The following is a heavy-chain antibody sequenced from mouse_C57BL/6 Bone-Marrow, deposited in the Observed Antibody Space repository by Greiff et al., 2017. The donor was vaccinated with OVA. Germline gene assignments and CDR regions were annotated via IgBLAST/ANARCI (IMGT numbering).Heavy chain of an antibody. Sequence: EVQLQQSGAELVKPGASVKLSCTASGFNIKDYYMHWVKQRTEQGLEWIGRIDPEDGETKYAPKFPGKATLTADTSSNTASLQLSSLTSEDTAVYYCARKGDGSSCDTWGEGATRTVSS. CDR1: GFNIKDYY. CDR2: IDPEDGET. CDR3: ARKGDGSSCDT. V-gene: IGHV14-2*01. D-gene: IGHD1-1*01. J-gene: IGHJ2*01.